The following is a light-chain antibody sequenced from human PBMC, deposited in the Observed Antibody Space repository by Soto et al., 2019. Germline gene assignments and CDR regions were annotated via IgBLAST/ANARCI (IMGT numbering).Light chain of an antibody. CDR1: QSVSSY. CDR3: QQRSNWPF. V-gene: IGKV3-11*01. J-gene: IGKJ5*01. CDR2: DAS. Sequence: EIVITQSPATLSVSPGERATLSCRASQSVSSYLAWYQQKPGQAPRLLIYDASNRATGIPARFSGSGTGTDFTLTISSLEPEDFAVYYCQQRSNWPFFGQGTRLEIK.